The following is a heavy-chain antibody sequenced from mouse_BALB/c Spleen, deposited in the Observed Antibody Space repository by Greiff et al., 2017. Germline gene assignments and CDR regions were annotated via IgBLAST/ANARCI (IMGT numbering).Heavy chain of an antibody. CDR1: GFNIKDTY. V-gene: IGHV14-3*02. CDR3: ARWDNWYFDV. Sequence: LQESGAELVKPGASVKLSCTASGFNIKDTYMHWVKQRPEQGLEWIGRIDPANGNTKYDPKFQGKATITADTSSNTAYLQLSSLTSEDTAVYYCARWDNWYFDVWGAGTTVTVSS. D-gene: IGHD3-3*01. J-gene: IGHJ1*01. CDR2: IDPANGNT.